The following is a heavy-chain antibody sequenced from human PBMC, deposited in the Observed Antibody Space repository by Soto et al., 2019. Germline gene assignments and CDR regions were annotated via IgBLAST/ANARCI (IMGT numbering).Heavy chain of an antibody. CDR3: ATGEAGGDVTRDGFDY. V-gene: IGHV3-53*01. CDR2: IYVSGST. J-gene: IGHJ4*02. CDR1: GFTVSTNY. D-gene: IGHD2-21*01. Sequence: EVQLVESGGGLIQPGGSLRLSCAASGFTVSTNYMSWVRQAPGKGLEWVSVIYVSGSTYYADSVKGRFTISRDNSKNTLYLQMNSLRAEDTAVFYCATGEAGGDVTRDGFDYWGQGTLVTVSS.